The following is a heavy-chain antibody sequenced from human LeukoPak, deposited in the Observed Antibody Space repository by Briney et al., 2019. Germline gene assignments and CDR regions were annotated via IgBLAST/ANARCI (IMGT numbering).Heavy chain of an antibody. CDR1: GFTVSSNY. CDR3: ARSIGGNTHFDY. J-gene: IGHJ4*02. CDR2: IFSGGST. V-gene: IGHV3-53*01. D-gene: IGHD4-23*01. Sequence: PGGSLRLSCAASGFTVSSNYMSWVRQAPGKGLEWVSVIFSGGSTYCADSVKGRFTISRDNSKNTVYLQMNSLRAEDTAVYYCARSIGGNTHFDYWGQGTLVTVSS.